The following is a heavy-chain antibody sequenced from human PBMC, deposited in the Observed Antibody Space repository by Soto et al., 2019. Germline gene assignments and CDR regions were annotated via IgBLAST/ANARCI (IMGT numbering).Heavy chain of an antibody. CDR2: IGTAGDT. CDR1: GFTFSSYD. J-gene: IGHJ6*02. D-gene: IGHD3-9*01. Sequence: GGSLRLSCAASGFTFSSYDMHWVRQATGKGLEWVSAIGTAGDTYYPGSVKGRFTISRENAKNSLYLQMNSLRAEDTAVYYCARDLGMTGSNNGAAGYYYYGMDVWGQGTTVTVSS. V-gene: IGHV3-13*01. CDR3: ARDLGMTGSNNGAAGYYYYGMDV.